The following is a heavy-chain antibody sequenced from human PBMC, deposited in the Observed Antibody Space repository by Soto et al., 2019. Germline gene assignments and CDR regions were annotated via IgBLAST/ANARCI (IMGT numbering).Heavy chain of an antibody. CDR2: IYNSGST. J-gene: IGHJ6*02. D-gene: IGHD3-9*01. CDR3: ATYPKFFPI. Sequence: QLQLQESGSGLVKPSQTLSLTCAVSGGYISGGYYSWSWIRQPPGKGLEWIGFIYNSGSTYYNSSLKSRVPLLVDRFQDPFFLNLTFVTAGDPAVYFRATYPKFFPILGPGTKVTVSS. V-gene: IGHV4-30-2*01. CDR1: GGYISGGYYS.